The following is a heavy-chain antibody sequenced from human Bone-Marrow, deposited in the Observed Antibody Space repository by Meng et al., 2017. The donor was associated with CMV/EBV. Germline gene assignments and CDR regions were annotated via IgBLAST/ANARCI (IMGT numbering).Heavy chain of an antibody. D-gene: IGHD2-2*01. J-gene: IGHJ6*02. V-gene: IGHV3-21*01. CDR1: GFTFSSYS. Sequence: GGSLRLSCAASGFTFSSYSMNWVRQAPGKGLEWVSSISSSSSYIYYADSVKGRFTISRDNAKNSLYLQMNSLRAEDTAVYYCAKDGEGYCSSTSCHYYYGMDVWGQGTTVTVSS. CDR3: AKDGEGYCSSTSCHYYYGMDV. CDR2: ISSSSSYI.